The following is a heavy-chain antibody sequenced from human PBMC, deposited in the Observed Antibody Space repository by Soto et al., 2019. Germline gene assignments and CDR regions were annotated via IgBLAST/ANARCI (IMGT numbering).Heavy chain of an antibody. Sequence: PSETLSLTCTVSGGSISSGGYYWSWIRQHPGKGLEWIGYIYYSGSTYYNPSLKSRVTISVDTSKNQFSLKLSSVTAGDPAVFYCGRPPKPRVTIFDIGGEGTLVPVS. CDR3: GRPPKPRVTIFDI. V-gene: IGHV4-31*03. J-gene: IGHJ4*02. CDR2: IYYSGST. CDR1: GGSISSGGYY. D-gene: IGHD3-10*02.